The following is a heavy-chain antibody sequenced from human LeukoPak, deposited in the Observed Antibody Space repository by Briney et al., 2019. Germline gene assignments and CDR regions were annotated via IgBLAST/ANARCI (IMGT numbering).Heavy chain of an antibody. CDR3: ARDHNWGPDY. J-gene: IGHJ4*02. D-gene: IGHD7-27*01. Sequence: ASVKVSCKASGYSFTDHFLHWLRQAPGHGLEWMGWIHPNSGDTNYAQRFQGRVSLTRDTSISTAYMELSSLRSDDTAVYYCARDHNWGPDYWGQGTLASLSS. CDR2: IHPNSGDT. CDR1: GYSFTDHF. V-gene: IGHV1-2*02.